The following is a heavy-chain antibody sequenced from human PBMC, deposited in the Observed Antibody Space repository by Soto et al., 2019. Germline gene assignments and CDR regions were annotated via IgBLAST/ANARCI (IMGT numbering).Heavy chain of an antibody. CDR1: GYTFTSYG. J-gene: IGHJ6*02. V-gene: IGHV1-18*01. CDR3: ARGGFYDSSGARNYYYYGMNV. D-gene: IGHD3-22*01. CDR2: ISAYDGYT. Sequence: GPSVKVSCKASGYTFTSYGINWVRQAPGQGLEWLGWISAYDGYTNYAQILQGRVSMTTDTSTKTAYMELRSLRSDDTAMYYCARGGFYDSSGARNYYYYGMNVWGQGTTVTVSS.